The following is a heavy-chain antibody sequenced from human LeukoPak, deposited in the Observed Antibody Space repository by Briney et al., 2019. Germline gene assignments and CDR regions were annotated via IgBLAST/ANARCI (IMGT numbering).Heavy chain of an antibody. Sequence: SVKVSCKASGRTFSSYAISWVRQAPGQGLEWMGGIIPIFGTANYAQKFQGRVTITADESTSTAYMELSSLRSEDTAVYYCASPRFYYGDYDGAYYFDYWGQGTLVTVSS. D-gene: IGHD4-17*01. CDR2: IIPIFGTA. J-gene: IGHJ4*02. V-gene: IGHV1-69*13. CDR3: ASPRFYYGDYDGAYYFDY. CDR1: GRTFSSYA.